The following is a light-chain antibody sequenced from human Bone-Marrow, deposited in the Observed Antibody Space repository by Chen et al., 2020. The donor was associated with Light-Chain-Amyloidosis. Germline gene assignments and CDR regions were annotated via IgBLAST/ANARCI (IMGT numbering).Light chain of an antibody. CDR3: QQTYSAPRT. J-gene: IGKJ2*01. CDR1: QSISNY. CDR2: AAS. V-gene: IGKV1-39*01. Sequence: DIQMTQSPSSLSASVGDRVTITCRASQSISNYLNWFQQKPGRAPKLLIYAASSLQSGVPSRFSGSGSGTVFTLTIRSLQPEDFATYYCQQTYSAPRTFGQGTKVEIK.